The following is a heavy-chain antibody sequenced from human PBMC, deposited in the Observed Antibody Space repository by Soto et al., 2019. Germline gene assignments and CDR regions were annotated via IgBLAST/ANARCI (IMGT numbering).Heavy chain of an antibody. CDR2: INAGNGNT. D-gene: IGHD3-10*01. CDR1: GYTFNSYA. CDR3: ANVGEGSYYSHAFDI. J-gene: IGHJ3*02. V-gene: IGHV1-3*01. Sequence: ASLKVSCKASGYTFNSYAMHWVRQAPGQRLEWMGRINAGNGNTKYSQKFQGRVTITRDTSASTAYMELSSLRSEDTAVYYCANVGEGSYYSHAFDIWGQGTMVTVSS.